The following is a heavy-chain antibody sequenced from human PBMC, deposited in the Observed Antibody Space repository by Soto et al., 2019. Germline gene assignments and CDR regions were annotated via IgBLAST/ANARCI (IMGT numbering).Heavy chain of an antibody. CDR2: IYYSGST. CDR3: ARHEGGAAADRPLDY. D-gene: IGHD6-13*01. Sequence: PSETLSLTCTVSGGSISRSSYYWGWIRQPPGKGLEWIGSIYYSGSTHYNPSLKSRVTISADTPKNQFSLKLSSVTAADTAVYYCARHEGGAAADRPLDYWGQGTLVTVSS. J-gene: IGHJ4*02. CDR1: GGSISRSSYY. V-gene: IGHV4-39*01.